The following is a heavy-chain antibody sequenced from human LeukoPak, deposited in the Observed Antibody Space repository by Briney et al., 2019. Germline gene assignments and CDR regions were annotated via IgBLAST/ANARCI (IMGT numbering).Heavy chain of an antibody. V-gene: IGHV1-2*02. D-gene: IGHD1-7*01. CDR1: GYTFTVYY. CDR2: INPNSGGT. Sequence: ASVKVSCKASGYTFTVYYMHWVRQAPGQGLEWMGWINPNSGGTNYAQKFQGRVTMTRDTSISTAYMELSRLRSDDTAVYYCARDSLGNYGYFDYWGQGTLVTVSS. J-gene: IGHJ4*02. CDR3: ARDSLGNYGYFDY.